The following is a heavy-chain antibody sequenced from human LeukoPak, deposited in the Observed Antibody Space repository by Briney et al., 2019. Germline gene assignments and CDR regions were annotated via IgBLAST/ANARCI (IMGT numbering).Heavy chain of an antibody. D-gene: IGHD2-2*01. J-gene: IGHJ6*02. V-gene: IGHV3-30*04. Sequence: GGSLRLSCAASGFTFSSYAMHWVRQAPGKGLEWVAVISYDGSNKYYADSVKGRFTISRDNSKNTLYLQMNSLRAEDTAVYYCAKEMGCSSTSCYSDYYGMDVWGQGTTVTVSS. CDR1: GFTFSSYA. CDR3: AKEMGCSSTSCYSDYYGMDV. CDR2: ISYDGSNK.